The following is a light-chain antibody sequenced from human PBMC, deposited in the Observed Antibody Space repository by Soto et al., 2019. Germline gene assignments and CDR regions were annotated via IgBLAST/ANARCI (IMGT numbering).Light chain of an antibody. J-gene: IGLJ2*01. CDR3: ETWDSNTRV. Sequence: QPVLTQSSSASASLGSSVKLTCTLSSGHSSYIIAWHQQQPGKAPRYLMKLEGSGSYNKGSGVPDRFSGSCSGADRYLTISNLPFEDEANYCCETWDSNTRVFGGGTKLTVL. V-gene: IGLV4-60*02. CDR2: LEGSGSY. CDR1: SGHSSYI.